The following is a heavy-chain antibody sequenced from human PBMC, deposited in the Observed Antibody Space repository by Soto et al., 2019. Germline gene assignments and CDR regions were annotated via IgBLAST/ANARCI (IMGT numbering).Heavy chain of an antibody. CDR3: ARAVYDFWGKGSYYYGMDV. J-gene: IGHJ6*01. V-gene: IGHV5-51*01. Sequence: PGESLKISCKGSGYSFTSYWIGWVRQMPGKGLEWMGIIYPGDSDTRYSPSFQGQVTISADKSISTAYLQWSSLKASDTAMYYCARAVYDFWGKGSYYYGMDVWGQGCRVSVSS. D-gene: IGHD3-3*01. CDR2: IYPGDSDT. CDR1: GYSFTSYW.